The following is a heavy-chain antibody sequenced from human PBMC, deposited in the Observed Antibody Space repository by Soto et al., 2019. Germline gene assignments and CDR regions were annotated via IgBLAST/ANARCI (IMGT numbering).Heavy chain of an antibody. V-gene: IGHV3-33*06. J-gene: IGHJ4*02. D-gene: IGHD2-2*01. CDR2: IWYDGSNK. CDR3: AKARWSTTRGYVLED. CDR1: GFTFSSYG. Sequence: GGSLRLSCAASGFTFSSYGMHWVRQAPGKGLEWVAVIWYDGSNKYYADSVKGRFTISRDNPKRTLYLQMNNLRAEDTAVYYYAKARWSTTRGYVLEDWGQGTMVTV.